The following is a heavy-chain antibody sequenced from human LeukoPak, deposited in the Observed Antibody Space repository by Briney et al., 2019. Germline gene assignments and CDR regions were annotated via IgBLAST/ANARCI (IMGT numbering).Heavy chain of an antibody. V-gene: IGHV3-49*04. J-gene: IGHJ4*02. CDR1: GFILGDYV. CDR3: TRWKYYEFWSGYYPDY. D-gene: IGHD3-3*01. CDR2: IRSKAYGGTT. Sequence: GGSLRLSCTASGFILGDYVMSWVRQAPGKGLEWVGFIRSKAYGGTTEYAASVKGRFTISRDDSKSIAYLQMNSLKTEDTAVYYCTRWKYYEFWSGYYPDYWGQGTLVTVSS.